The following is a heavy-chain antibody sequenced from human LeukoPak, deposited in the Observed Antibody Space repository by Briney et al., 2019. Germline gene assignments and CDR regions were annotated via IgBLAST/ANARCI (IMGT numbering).Heavy chain of an antibody. CDR3: ARAGSHYYGSGSGFYFDY. D-gene: IGHD3-10*01. Sequence: GGSLRLSCAASGFTFSSYSMSWVRQAPGKGLEWVSSISSSSSYIYYADSVKGRFTISRDNAKNSLYLQMNSLRDEDTAVYYCARAGSHYYGSGSGFYFDYWGQGTLVTVSS. CDR1: GFTFSSYS. J-gene: IGHJ4*02. V-gene: IGHV3-21*01. CDR2: ISSSSSYI.